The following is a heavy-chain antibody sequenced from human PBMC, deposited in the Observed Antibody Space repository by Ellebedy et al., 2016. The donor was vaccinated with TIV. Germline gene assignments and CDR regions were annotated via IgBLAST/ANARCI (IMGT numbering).Heavy chain of an antibody. V-gene: IGHV1-46*01. CDR2: INPSGGST. CDR1: GYTFTSYH. Sequence: ASVKVSCKASGYTFTSYHMHWVRQATGQGLEWMGIINPSGGSTTYAQKFQGRVTMTRDTSTSTVNMEVSSLRSADTAVYYCARDLYMDVWGKGTTVTVSS. J-gene: IGHJ6*03. CDR3: ARDLYMDV.